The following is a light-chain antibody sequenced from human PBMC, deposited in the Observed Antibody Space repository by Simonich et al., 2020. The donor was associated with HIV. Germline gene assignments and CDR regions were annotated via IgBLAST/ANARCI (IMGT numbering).Light chain of an antibody. Sequence: QSVLTQPPSASGTPGQRVTISCSGSSSNIGRNTVDWYQQLPGTAPKHLIYSSNQRPSGSPDRVSGSTSGTSASLAISGLQTEDEADYYCAAWDDSLNGYVFGTGTKVTGL. CDR1: SSNIGRNT. CDR2: SSN. J-gene: IGLJ1*01. CDR3: AAWDDSLNGYV. V-gene: IGLV1-44*01.